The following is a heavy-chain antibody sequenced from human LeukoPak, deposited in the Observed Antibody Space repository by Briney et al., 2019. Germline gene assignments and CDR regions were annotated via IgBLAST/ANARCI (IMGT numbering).Heavy chain of an antibody. Sequence: ASVKVSCKASGYTFTGYYMHWVRQAPGQGLEWMGWINPNSGGTNYAQKFQGRVTMTRDTSISTAYMELSRLRSDDTAVYYCARAGSIVLMVYATGFDPWGQGTLVTASS. J-gene: IGHJ5*02. D-gene: IGHD2-8*01. CDR1: GYTFTGYY. V-gene: IGHV1-2*02. CDR2: INPNSGGT. CDR3: ARAGSIVLMVYATGFDP.